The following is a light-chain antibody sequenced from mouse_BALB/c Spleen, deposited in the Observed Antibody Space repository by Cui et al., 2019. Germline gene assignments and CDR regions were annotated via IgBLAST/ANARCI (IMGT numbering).Light chain of an antibody. J-gene: IGKJ5*01. CDR1: SSVSY. CDR2: DTS. CDR3: QQWSSYPLT. Sequence: QIVLTKSPAIMSASPGEKVTMTCSASSSVSYMYWYQQKPGSSPRLLIYDTSNLASGVPVRFSGSGSGTSYSLTIGRMEAEDAATYYSQQWSSYPLTFGAGTKLELK. V-gene: IGKV4-55*01.